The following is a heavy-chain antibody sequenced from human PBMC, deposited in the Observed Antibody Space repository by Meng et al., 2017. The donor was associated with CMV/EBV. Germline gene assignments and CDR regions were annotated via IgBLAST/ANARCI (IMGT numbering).Heavy chain of an antibody. J-gene: IGHJ6*02. V-gene: IGHV1-69*02. Sequence: SVKVSCKAPGGTFSSYTISWVRQAPGQGLEWMGRIIPILGIANYAQKFQGRVTITADKSTSTAYMELSSLRSEDTAVYYCARILPAANYYYYYGMDVWGQGTTVTVSS. CDR2: IIPILGIA. CDR1: GGTFSSYT. CDR3: ARILPAANYYYYYGMDV. D-gene: IGHD2-2*01.